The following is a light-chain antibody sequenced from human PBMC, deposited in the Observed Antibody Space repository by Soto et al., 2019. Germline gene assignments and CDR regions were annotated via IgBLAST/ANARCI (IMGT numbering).Light chain of an antibody. CDR2: GNK. V-gene: IGLV1-40*01. Sequence: QSVLTQPPSVSGAPGQTVTISCIGSGTNFGAGFDVHWYQQLPGTAPKLLIYGNKSRPSGVPDRFSGSKSGYTASLTISGLQAEDEADYYCNSHTSSGFRVFGTGTKLTVL. CDR1: GTNFGAGFD. J-gene: IGLJ1*01. CDR3: NSHTSSGFRV.